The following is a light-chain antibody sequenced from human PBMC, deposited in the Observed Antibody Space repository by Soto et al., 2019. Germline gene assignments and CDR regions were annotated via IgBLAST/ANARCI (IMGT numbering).Light chain of an antibody. V-gene: IGKV1-5*01. J-gene: IGKJ4*01. CDR1: QSITTF. CDR2: DAS. CDR3: QQYSTYPLT. Sequence: DIQMTQSPSTLSASIGDRVTITCRASQSITTFLAWYQQKPGKAPQILIYDASKLEPGVPSRLRGGGSGTEFTLPISRLQPDDFETYYCQQYSTYPLTFGGGTKVDIK.